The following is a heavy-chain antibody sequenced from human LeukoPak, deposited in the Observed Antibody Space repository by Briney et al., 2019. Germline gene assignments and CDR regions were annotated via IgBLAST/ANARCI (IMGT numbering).Heavy chain of an antibody. CDR2: INPSGGST. Sequence: ASVKVSCKASGYTFTSYYMHWVRQAPGQGLEWMGIINPSGGSTSYAQKFQGRVTMTRDMSTSTVYMELSSLRSEDTAVYYCARGYCSGGSCAHDAFDIWGQGTMVTVSS. J-gene: IGHJ3*02. CDR1: GYTFTSYY. D-gene: IGHD2-15*01. V-gene: IGHV1-46*01. CDR3: ARGYCSGGSCAHDAFDI.